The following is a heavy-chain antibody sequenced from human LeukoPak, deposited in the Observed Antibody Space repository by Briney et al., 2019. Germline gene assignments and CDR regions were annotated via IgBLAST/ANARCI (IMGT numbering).Heavy chain of an antibody. Sequence: SETLSLICAVYGGSFSGYYWSWIRQPPGKGLEWIGEINHSGNTNYNPSLKSRVTISVDTSKNQFSLKLSSVTAADTAVYYCARVDCSSTSCPYGMDVWGQGTTVTVSS. CDR3: ARVDCSSTSCPYGMDV. J-gene: IGHJ6*02. V-gene: IGHV4-34*01. CDR1: GGSFSGYY. D-gene: IGHD2-2*01. CDR2: INHSGNT.